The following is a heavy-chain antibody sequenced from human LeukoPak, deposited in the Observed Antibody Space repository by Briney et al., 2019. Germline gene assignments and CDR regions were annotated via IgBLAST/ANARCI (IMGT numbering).Heavy chain of an antibody. J-gene: IGHJ4*02. V-gene: IGHV4-39*07. D-gene: IGHD6-19*01. CDR2: IYYSGST. Sequence: SETLSLTCTVSGGSISSSSYYWGWIRQPPGKGLEWIGSIYYSGSTYYNPSLKSRVTISVDTSKNQFSLKLSSVTAADTAVYYCARVAGGSGWYPGWYFDYWGQGTLVTVSS. CDR1: GGSISSSSYY. CDR3: ARVAGGSGWYPGWYFDY.